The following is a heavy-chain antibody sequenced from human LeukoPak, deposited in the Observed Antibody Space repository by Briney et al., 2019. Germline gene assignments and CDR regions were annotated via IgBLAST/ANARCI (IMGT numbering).Heavy chain of an antibody. Sequence: ESLKISCNGSGYSFPNYWIGLVRQIPGKGLELMGIIYPGYSHTRYSPSFQDQVTISVDKSISTAYLQWSSLKASDTAMYYCARGPYAYTSSATLGSYNWFDPWGQGSLVTVSS. CDR2: IYPGYSHT. CDR3: ARGPYAYTSSATLGSYNWFDP. J-gene: IGHJ5*02. V-gene: IGHV5-51*01. D-gene: IGHD2-2*02. CDR1: GYSFPNYW.